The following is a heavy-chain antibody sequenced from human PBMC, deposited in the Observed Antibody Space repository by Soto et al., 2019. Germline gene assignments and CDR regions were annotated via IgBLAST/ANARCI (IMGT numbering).Heavy chain of an antibody. CDR2: IYPSDSDT. CDR1: GYNFAGYW. V-gene: IGHV5-51*01. CDR3: ARTRSFTLGFYYDGMDV. Sequence: GESLKISCKGSGYNFAGYWIAWVRQMPGKGLELMGIIYPSDSDTRYRPSFQGQVTISADKSISSAYLQWSSLKASDTALYYCARTRSFTLGFYYDGMDVWGQGTTVTVSS. D-gene: IGHD6-6*01. J-gene: IGHJ6*02.